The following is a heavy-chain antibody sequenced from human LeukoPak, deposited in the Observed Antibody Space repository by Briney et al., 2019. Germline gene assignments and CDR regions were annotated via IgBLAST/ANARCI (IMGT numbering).Heavy chain of an antibody. D-gene: IGHD5-18*01. V-gene: IGHV4-4*07. CDR2: IYTSGST. J-gene: IGHJ5*02. CDR3: ARDLRDSYGYWFDP. CDR1: GGSISSYY. Sequence: SETLSLTCTVSGGSISSYYWSWIRQPAGKGLEWIGRIYTSGSTNYNPSLKSRVTMSVDTSKNQFSLKLSSVTAADMAVYYCARDLRDSYGYWFDPWGQGTLVTVSS.